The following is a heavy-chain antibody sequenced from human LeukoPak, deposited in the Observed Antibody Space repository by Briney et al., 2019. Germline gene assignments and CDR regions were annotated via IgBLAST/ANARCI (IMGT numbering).Heavy chain of an antibody. Sequence: ASVKVSCKVSGYTLTELSMHWVRQAPGKGLEWMGGFDPEDGETIYAQKFQGRVTMTEDTSTDTAYMELSSLRSEDTAVYYCATDRRFYYGSGSYYPHYYCYYGMDVWGQGTTVTVSS. V-gene: IGHV1-24*01. D-gene: IGHD3-10*01. CDR1: GYTLTELS. CDR2: FDPEDGET. J-gene: IGHJ6*02. CDR3: ATDRRFYYGSGSYYPHYYCYYGMDV.